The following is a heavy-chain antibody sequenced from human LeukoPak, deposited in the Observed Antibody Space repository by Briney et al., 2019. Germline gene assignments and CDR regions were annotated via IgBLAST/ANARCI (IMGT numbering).Heavy chain of an antibody. CDR2: ISSSSSTI. D-gene: IGHD6-19*01. J-gene: IGHJ4*02. CDR1: GFTFSSYS. Sequence: GGSLRLSCAASGFTFSSYSMNWVRQAPGKGLEWVSYISSSSSTIYYADSVKGRFTISRDNAKNSLYLQMNSLRAEDTAVYYCARVSGIAVAGLPFDYWGQGTLVTVSS. CDR3: ARVSGIAVAGLPFDY. V-gene: IGHV3-48*01.